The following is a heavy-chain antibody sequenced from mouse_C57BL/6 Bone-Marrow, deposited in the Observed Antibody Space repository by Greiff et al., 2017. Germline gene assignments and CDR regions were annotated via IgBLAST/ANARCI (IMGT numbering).Heavy chain of an antibody. D-gene: IGHD2-1*01. CDR2: IDPSDSYT. Sequence: QVQLKQPGAELVRPGTSVKLSCKASGYTFTSYWMHWVKQRPGQGLEWIGVIDPSDSYTNYNQKFKGKATLTVDTSSSTAYMQLSSLTSEDSAVYYCARGIYYGNYWFAYWGQGTLVTVSA. V-gene: IGHV1-59*01. CDR3: ARGIYYGNYWFAY. CDR1: GYTFTSYW. J-gene: IGHJ3*01.